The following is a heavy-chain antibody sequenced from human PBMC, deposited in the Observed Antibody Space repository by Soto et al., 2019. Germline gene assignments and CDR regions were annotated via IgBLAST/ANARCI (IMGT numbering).Heavy chain of an antibody. D-gene: IGHD2-2*01. CDR1: GGTFSSYS. Sequence: SVKVSCKASGGTFSSYSISWVREAPGQGLEWMGGTIPIFGTANYAQKFQGRVTITADKSTSTAYMELSSLRSEDTAVYYCARVTVVPAAVNWFDPWGQGTLVTVSS. J-gene: IGHJ5*02. CDR3: ARVTVVPAAVNWFDP. CDR2: TIPIFGTA. V-gene: IGHV1-69*06.